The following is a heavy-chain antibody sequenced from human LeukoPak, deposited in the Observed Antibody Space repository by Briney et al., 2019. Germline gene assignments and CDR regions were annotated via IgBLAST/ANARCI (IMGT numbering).Heavy chain of an antibody. J-gene: IGHJ4*02. CDR2: IYSGGST. D-gene: IGHD2-21*01. Sequence: GGSLRLSCAASGFTVSGNYMGWVRQAPGKGLEYVSVIYSGGSTYYADSVKGRFTISRDIAKNSLYLQMNSLRAEDTAVYYCARDLYSQYWGQGTLVTVSS. CDR1: GFTVSGNY. V-gene: IGHV3-53*01. CDR3: ARDLYSQY.